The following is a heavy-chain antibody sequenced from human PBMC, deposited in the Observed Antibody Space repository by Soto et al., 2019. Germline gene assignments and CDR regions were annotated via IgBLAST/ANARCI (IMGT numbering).Heavy chain of an antibody. D-gene: IGHD5-18*01. V-gene: IGHV1-2*04. J-gene: IGHJ6*02. CDR3: ARAMVTGVYYYGMDV. CDR1: GYTFTGYY. CDR2: INPNSGGT. Sequence: QVQLVQSGAEVKKPGASVKVSCKASGYTFTGYYMHWVRQAPGQGLEWMGWINPNSGGTNYAQKFQGWVTMTRDTSLSTAYMELSRLRSDDTAVYYCARAMVTGVYYYGMDVWGQGTTVTVSS.